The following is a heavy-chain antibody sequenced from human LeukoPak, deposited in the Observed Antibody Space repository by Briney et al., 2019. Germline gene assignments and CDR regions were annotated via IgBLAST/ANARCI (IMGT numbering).Heavy chain of an antibody. D-gene: IGHD3-16*01. J-gene: IGHJ6*03. V-gene: IGHV1-69*05. CDR3: ARSRGGQPYYYYYYMDV. Sequence: GASVKVSCKASGSTFSSYAISWVRQAPGQGLEWMGGIIPIFGTANYAQKFQGRVTITTDESTSTAYMELSSLRSEDTAVYYCARSRGGQPYYYYYYMDVWGKGTTVTVSS. CDR2: IIPIFGTA. CDR1: GSTFSSYA.